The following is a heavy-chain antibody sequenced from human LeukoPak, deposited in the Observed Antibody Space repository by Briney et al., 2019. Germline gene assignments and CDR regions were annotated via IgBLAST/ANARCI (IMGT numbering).Heavy chain of an antibody. D-gene: IGHD3-10*01. J-gene: IGHJ5*02. CDR1: GGSISSNGYS. V-gene: IGHV4-30-2*01. Sequence: PSETLSITCAVSGGSISSNGYSCSWIRQPPGKGLEWIGYIYHSGSTYCNPSLKSRVTISLHRSKNQFSLKMSYVTAADTGVYYCARGGGYYGSGGYHQPLDWFDPWGQGTLVTVSS. CDR3: ARGGGYYGSGGYHQPLDWFDP. CDR2: IYHSGST.